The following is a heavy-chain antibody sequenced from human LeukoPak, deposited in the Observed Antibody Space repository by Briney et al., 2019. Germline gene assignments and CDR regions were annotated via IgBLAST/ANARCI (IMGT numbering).Heavy chain of an antibody. V-gene: IGHV3-30*02. CDR1: GFTFSSYG. CDR2: IRYGGSIE. Sequence: GGSLRLSCATSGFTFSSYGMHWVRQAPGKGLEWVAFIRYGGSIENYADSVKGRFTISRDNSKNTLYVQMNNLRVEDTAVYYCAKADFFDFWGQGTLVTVSS. J-gene: IGHJ4*02. CDR3: AKADFFDF.